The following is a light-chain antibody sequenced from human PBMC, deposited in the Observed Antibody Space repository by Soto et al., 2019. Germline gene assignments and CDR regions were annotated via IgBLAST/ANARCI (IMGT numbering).Light chain of an antibody. CDR3: CSYAGTTTWV. Sequence: QSALTQPPSASGSPGQSLTISCKGSNRDVGAYKYVSWYQQRPGTAPKMIIFEVTKRPSGVSSRFSASKSGNTASLTISGVQAEDEADYYCCSYAGTTTWVFGGGTKLTVL. J-gene: IGLJ2*01. V-gene: IGLV2-23*02. CDR1: NRDVGAYKY. CDR2: EVT.